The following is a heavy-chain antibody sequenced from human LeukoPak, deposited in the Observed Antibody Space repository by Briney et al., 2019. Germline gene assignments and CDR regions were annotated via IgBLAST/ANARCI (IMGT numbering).Heavy chain of an antibody. Sequence: SETLSLTCAVSGGSISSSDWWSWVRQPPGKGLAWIGEIYHSGSTNHKPSLKSRVSKSAEKPKNQVFLKLSSVTAADTAVYYCARHARKQLRLPQYYYYGMDVWGQGTTVTVSS. CDR1: GGSISSSDW. D-gene: IGHD6-13*01. J-gene: IGHJ6*02. V-gene: IGHV4-4*02. CDR2: IYHSGST. CDR3: ARHARKQLRLPQYYYYGMDV.